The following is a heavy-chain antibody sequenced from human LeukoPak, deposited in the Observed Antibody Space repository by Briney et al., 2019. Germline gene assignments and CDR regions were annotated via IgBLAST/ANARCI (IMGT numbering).Heavy chain of an antibody. J-gene: IGHJ4*02. CDR1: GFTFSSYS. CDR2: ISSSSSYI. Sequence: PGGSLRLSCAASGFTFSSYSMNWVRQAPGKGLEWVSSISSSSSYIYYADSVKGRFTISRDNAKNSLYLQMNSLRAEETAVYYCAREVYYYDSSGLGFDYWGQGTLVTVSS. V-gene: IGHV3-21*01. D-gene: IGHD3-22*01. CDR3: AREVYYYDSSGLGFDY.